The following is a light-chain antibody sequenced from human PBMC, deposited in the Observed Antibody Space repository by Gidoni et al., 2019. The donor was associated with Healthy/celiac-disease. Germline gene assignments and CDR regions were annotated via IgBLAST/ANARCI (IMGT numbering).Light chain of an antibody. CDR2: LGS. J-gene: IGKJ4*01. Sequence: DIVMPPSPLSLPVTPGEPASIPCRSSQSLLHSNGYNYLDWYLQKPGQSPHLLIYLGSNRASGVPDMFSGSGAGTDFTLKISRVEADDVGVYYCMQALQTPLTFGGGTKVEIK. CDR3: MQALQTPLT. CDR1: QSLLHSNGYNY. V-gene: IGKV2-28*01.